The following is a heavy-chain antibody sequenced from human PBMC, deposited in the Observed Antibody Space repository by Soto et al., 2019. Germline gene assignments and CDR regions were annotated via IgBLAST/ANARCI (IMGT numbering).Heavy chain of an antibody. Sequence: SVTLSLTCTVSGDSLRGYSWSWIRQSPGKGLEWIGYVYSGGGTNYSPSFMGRVTISVDTTDNQFSLKLNSVTAADTAVYYCAREETPMSPHYFYYGMDVWGQGTTVTSP. J-gene: IGHJ6*02. CDR3: AREETPMSPHYFYYGMDV. V-gene: IGHV4-59*01. CDR2: VYSGGGT. CDR1: GDSLRGYS. D-gene: IGHD3-9*01.